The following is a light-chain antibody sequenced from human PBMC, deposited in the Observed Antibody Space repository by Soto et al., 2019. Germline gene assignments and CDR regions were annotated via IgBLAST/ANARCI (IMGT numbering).Light chain of an antibody. Sequence: QSALTQPASVSGSPGQSITISCTGTSSDVGGYYYVSWYQHHPGKAPKLMIYQVSNRPSGVSNRFSGYKSGNTASLTISGLQAEDEADYDCSSYTSINTFYVFGTGTKVTVL. CDR3: SSYTSINTFYV. CDR2: QVS. CDR1: SSDVGGYYY. V-gene: IGLV2-14*01. J-gene: IGLJ1*01.